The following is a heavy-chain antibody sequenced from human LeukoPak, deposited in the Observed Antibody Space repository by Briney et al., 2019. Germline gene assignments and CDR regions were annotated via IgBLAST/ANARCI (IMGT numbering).Heavy chain of an antibody. CDR2: IYGDDDK. J-gene: IGHJ3*02. V-gene: IGHV2-5*02. CDR1: GFSLSTSGVG. CDR3: AHRRGRGAFDI. Sequence: SGPTLVKPTQTLTLTCTFSGFSLSTSGVGVGWIRQPPGKALEWLALIYGDDDKRYSPSLKSRLTITKDTSKNQVVLTMTNMDPVDTATYYCAHRRGRGAFDIWGQGTMVTVSS.